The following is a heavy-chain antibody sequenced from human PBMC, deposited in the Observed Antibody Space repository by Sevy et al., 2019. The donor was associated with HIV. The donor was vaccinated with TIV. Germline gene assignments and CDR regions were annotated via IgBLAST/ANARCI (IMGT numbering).Heavy chain of an antibody. CDR2: ISCDRGKI. J-gene: IGHJ6*01. D-gene: IGHD2-15*01. CDR1: GFTFWSFG. CDR3: ATRGCNGGNCYSDYYYGVDV. V-gene: IGHV3-48*04. Sequence: GGSLRLSCAASGFTFWSFGVNWVRQAPGKGLEWLGYISCDRGKIFYADSVKGRFSIFRDNARNSLYLQMRSLRVEDTAVYYCATRGCNGGNCYSDYYYGVDVWGQGTTVTVSS.